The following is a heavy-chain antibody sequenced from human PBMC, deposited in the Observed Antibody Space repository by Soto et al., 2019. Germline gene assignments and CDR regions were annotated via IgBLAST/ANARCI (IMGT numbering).Heavy chain of an antibody. Sequence: SETLSLTCTVSGGSVSSGSYYWSWIRQPPGKGLEWIGYIYYSGSTNYNPSLKSRVTISVDTSKNQFSLKLSSVTAADTAVYYCARDRGKYYDFWSGYYSYYYYYGMDVWGQGTTVTVSS. D-gene: IGHD3-3*01. CDR1: GGSVSSGSYY. CDR2: IYYSGST. J-gene: IGHJ6*02. CDR3: ARDRGKYYDFWSGYYSYYYYYGMDV. V-gene: IGHV4-61*01.